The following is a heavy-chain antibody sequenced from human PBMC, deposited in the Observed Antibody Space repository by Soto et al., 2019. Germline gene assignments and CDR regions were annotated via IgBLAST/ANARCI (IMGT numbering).Heavy chain of an antibody. J-gene: IGHJ6*03. Sequence: EVQLVESGGGLVQPGGSLRLSCAASGFTVSGNYMSWVRQAPGKGLEWVSILYSGGNTYYADSVRGRFTISRHNSENTLYLQMNSLRPADTAVYYCTRAAWGLWFGYMDVWGKGTTVTVSS. CDR2: LYSGGNT. V-gene: IGHV3-53*04. CDR3: TRAAWGLWFGYMDV. D-gene: IGHD3-10*01. CDR1: GFTVSGNY.